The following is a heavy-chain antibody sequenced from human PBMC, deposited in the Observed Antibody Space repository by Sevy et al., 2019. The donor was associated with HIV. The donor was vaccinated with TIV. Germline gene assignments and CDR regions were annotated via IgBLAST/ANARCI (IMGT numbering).Heavy chain of an antibody. CDR3: AREDIRVAGIGYYFHS. Sequence: GGSLRLSCAASGFSIGGYGMHWVRQAPGKGLEWVAVIWYDGTNKEYADSVKGRFTISRDNSKNTLYLQMNSLRAEDTAVYYCAREDIRVAGIGYYFHSWGQGTLVTVSS. D-gene: IGHD6-19*01. CDR2: IWYDGTNK. J-gene: IGHJ4*02. V-gene: IGHV3-33*01. CDR1: GFSIGGYG.